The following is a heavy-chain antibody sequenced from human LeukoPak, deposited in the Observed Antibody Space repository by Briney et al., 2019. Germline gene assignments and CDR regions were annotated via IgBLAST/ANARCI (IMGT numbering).Heavy chain of an antibody. J-gene: IGHJ4*02. CDR1: GFTFSSYW. V-gene: IGHV3-23*01. CDR2: ISGSGGST. D-gene: IGHD6-19*01. CDR3: AKVRSGWFFDY. Sequence: GGSLRLSCVASGFTFSSYWMSWVRQAPGKGLEWVSTISGSGGSTYYADSVKGRFTISGDKSKNTLYLQMNSLRVEDTAVYYCAKVRSGWFFDYWGQGTLVTVSS.